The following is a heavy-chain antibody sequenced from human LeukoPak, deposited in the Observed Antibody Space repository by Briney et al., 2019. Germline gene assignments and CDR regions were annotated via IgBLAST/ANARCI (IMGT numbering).Heavy chain of an antibody. CDR3: AKGSYYDSSGSFYFDY. CDR2: ISGSGGTT. Sequence: GGSLRLSCAASGFTFNNYAMNWVRQAPGKGLEWVSVISGSGGTTYYADSVKGRFTISRDSSKNTLYLQMNSLGTEDTAAYYCAKGSYYDSSGSFYFDYWGQGTLVTVSS. CDR1: GFTFNNYA. D-gene: IGHD3-22*01. V-gene: IGHV3-23*01. J-gene: IGHJ4*02.